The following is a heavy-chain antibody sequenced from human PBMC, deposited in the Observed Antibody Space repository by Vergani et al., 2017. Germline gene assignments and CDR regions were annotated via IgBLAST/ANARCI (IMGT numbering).Heavy chain of an antibody. CDR2: ISSSGSTI. D-gene: IGHD5-18*01. CDR3: ARAGYSYGIDYYCYMDV. CDR1: GFTFSSYE. J-gene: IGHJ6*03. Sequence: EVQLVESGGGLVQPGGSLRLSCAASGFTFSSYEMNWVRQAPGKGLEWVSYISSSGSTIYYADSVKGRFTISRDNAKNSLYLQMNSLRAEDTAVYYCARAGYSYGIDYYCYMDVWGKGTTVTVSS. V-gene: IGHV3-48*03.